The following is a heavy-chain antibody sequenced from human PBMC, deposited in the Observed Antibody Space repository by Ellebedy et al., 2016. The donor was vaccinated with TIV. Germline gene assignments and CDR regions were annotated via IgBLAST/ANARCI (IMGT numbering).Heavy chain of an antibody. Sequence: PGGSLRLSCAASGFTFSSYGMHWVRQAPGKGLEWVAVISYDGSNKYYADSVKGRFTISRDNSKNTLYLQMNSLRAEDTALYYCASYDILTGYDYWGQGTLVTVSS. CDR2: ISYDGSNK. CDR1: GFTFSSYG. V-gene: IGHV3-30*03. D-gene: IGHD3-9*01. J-gene: IGHJ4*02. CDR3: ASYDILTGYDY.